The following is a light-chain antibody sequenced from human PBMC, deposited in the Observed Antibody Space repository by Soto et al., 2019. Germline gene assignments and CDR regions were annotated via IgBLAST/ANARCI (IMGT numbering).Light chain of an antibody. CDR1: QSVSST. J-gene: IGKJ1*01. Sequence: EIVLTQSPATLSVSPGEKATLSCRASQSVSSTLAWYQQKPGQAPRLLIVSSSRRPTDVPARFSGSGSGTDFTLTISSLQSEDSAFYYCQQYNNLPPTFGQGTKVDIK. V-gene: IGKV3-15*01. CDR3: QQYNNLPPT. CDR2: SSS.